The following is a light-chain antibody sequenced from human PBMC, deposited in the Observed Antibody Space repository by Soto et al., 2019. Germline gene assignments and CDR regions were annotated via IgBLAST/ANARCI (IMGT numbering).Light chain of an antibody. J-gene: IGKJ4*01. V-gene: IGKV3-15*01. CDR1: QSVSTN. CDR2: GAS. Sequence: EIVMTQSPATLSVSPGERASLSCRASQSVSTNLAWYQQKPAQAPRLLIYGASTRATGIPARFSGGGSGTELTLTISSLQSADFAVYYCQQYNDWPLTFGGGTKVEIK. CDR3: QQYNDWPLT.